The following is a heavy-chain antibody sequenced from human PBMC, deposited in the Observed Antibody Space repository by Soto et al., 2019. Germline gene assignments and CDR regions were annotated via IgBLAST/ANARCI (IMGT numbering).Heavy chain of an antibody. CDR1: GGSMRSYY. Sequence: PSETLSLTCSVSGGSMRSYYWNWLRQPAGKGLEWIGRIYSRGDTNYNPSVKSRVTMTVDTSKNEFSLRLNSVTAADTAVYYCAGMEEDVYYGMDVWGQGTTVTAP. J-gene: IGHJ6*02. CDR3: AGMEEDVYYGMDV. V-gene: IGHV4-4*07. D-gene: IGHD1-1*01. CDR2: IYSRGDT.